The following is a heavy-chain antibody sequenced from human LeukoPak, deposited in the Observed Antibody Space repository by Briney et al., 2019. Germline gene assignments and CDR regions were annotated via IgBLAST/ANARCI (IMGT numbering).Heavy chain of an antibody. CDR3: AKTPKNYDSSGGGGFDY. V-gene: IGHV3-30*04. Sequence: PGRSLRLSCAASGFTFSSYAMHWVRQAAGKGLEWVAVISYDGSNKYYADSVKGRFTISRDNSKNTLYLQMNSLRADDTAVYYCAKTPKNYDSSGGGGFDYLGQGTLVTVSS. D-gene: IGHD3-22*01. CDR2: ISYDGSNK. CDR1: GFTFSSYA. J-gene: IGHJ4*02.